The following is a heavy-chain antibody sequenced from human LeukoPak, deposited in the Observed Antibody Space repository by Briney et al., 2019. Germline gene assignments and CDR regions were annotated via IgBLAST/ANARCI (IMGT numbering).Heavy chain of an antibody. J-gene: IGHJ6*03. Sequence: PSETLSLTCAVYGGSFSGYYWSWIRQPPGKGLEWIGEINHSGSTNYNPSLKSRVTISVDTSKNQFSLKLSSVTAADTAVYYCARGPNWNYVPDGNYYYMDVWGKGTTVTVSS. CDR1: GGSFSGYY. V-gene: IGHV4-34*01. D-gene: IGHD1-7*01. CDR2: INHSGST. CDR3: ARGPNWNYVPDGNYYYMDV.